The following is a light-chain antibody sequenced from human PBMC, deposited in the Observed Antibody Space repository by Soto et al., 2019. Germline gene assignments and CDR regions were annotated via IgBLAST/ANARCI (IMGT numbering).Light chain of an antibody. V-gene: IGLV2-14*03. Sequence: PPTSVSCSPGQSITISCTGNHNDIGTYDYVSWYQQHPGRAPRLLIYGVTTRPSGISDRFSASKSGLTASLTISGLQPEEEADYYCSSFTSDRIYVFGPGTKVTVL. CDR3: SSFTSDRIYV. J-gene: IGLJ1*01. CDR2: GVT. CDR1: HNDIGTYDY.